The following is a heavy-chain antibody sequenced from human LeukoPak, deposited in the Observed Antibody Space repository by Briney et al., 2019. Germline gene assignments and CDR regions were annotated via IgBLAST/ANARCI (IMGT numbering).Heavy chain of an antibody. CDR3: ARGYCSSTSCYTDRYGMDV. D-gene: IGHD2-2*02. V-gene: IGHV1-69*04. J-gene: IGHJ6*02. CDR2: IIPILGIA. Sequence: SVKVSCEASGGTFSSYAISWVRQAPGQGLEWMGRIIPILGIANYAQKFQGRVTITADKSTSTAYMELSSLRSEDTAVYYCARGYCSSTSCYTDRYGMDVWGQGTTVTVSS. CDR1: GGTFSSYA.